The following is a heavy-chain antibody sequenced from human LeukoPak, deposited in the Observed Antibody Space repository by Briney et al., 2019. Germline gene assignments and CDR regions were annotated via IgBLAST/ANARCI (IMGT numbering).Heavy chain of an antibody. CDR2: INHSGST. CDR3: ASGYWIQLNAFDI. CDR1: GGSFSGYY. J-gene: IGHJ3*02. V-gene: IGHV4-34*01. Sequence: SETLSLTCAVYGGSFSGYYWSWIRQPPGKGLEWIGEINHSGSTNYNPSLKSRVTISVDTSKNQFSLKLSSVTAADTAVYYCASGYWIQLNAFDIWGQGTMVTVSS. D-gene: IGHD5-18*01.